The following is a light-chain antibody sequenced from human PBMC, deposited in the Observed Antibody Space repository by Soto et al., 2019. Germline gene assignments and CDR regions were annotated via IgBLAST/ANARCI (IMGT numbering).Light chain of an antibody. V-gene: IGKV3-11*01. CDR3: QQGTNWDWA. CDR2: DAS. Sequence: EIVLTQSPATLSLSPGERATLSCRASQSVSSYLAWYQQKPGQAPRLLIYDASNRANGIPARFSGSGSGTDFTLTIRSLESEDFSVYYCQQGTNWDWAVCQGTKWQIK. J-gene: IGKJ1*01. CDR1: QSVSSY.